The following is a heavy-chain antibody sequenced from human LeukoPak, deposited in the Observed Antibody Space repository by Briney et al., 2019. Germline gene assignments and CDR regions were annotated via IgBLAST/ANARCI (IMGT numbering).Heavy chain of an antibody. D-gene: IGHD2-2*02. V-gene: IGHV4-34*01. CDR3: ARQYRYCSSTSCYRVLDP. CDR1: GGSFSGNY. CDR2: INHSGST. J-gene: IGHJ5*02. Sequence: SETLSLTCAVYGGSFSGNYWSWIRQPPGKGLEWIGEINHSGSTNYNPSLKSRVTISVDTSKNQFSLKLSSVTAADTAVYYCARQYRYCSSTSCYRVLDPWGQGTLVTVSS.